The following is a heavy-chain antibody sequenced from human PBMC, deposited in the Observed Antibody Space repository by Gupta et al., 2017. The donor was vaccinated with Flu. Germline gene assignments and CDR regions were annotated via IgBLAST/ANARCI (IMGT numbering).Heavy chain of an antibody. CDR3: ARGVGSGWYGVEFDP. Sequence: VRQATGQGLEWMGWMNPNSGNTGYAQKFQGRVTMTRNTSISTAYMELSSLRSEDTAVYYCARGVGSGWYGVEFDPWGQGTLVTVSS. CDR2: MNPNSGNT. D-gene: IGHD6-19*01. J-gene: IGHJ5*02. V-gene: IGHV1-8*01.